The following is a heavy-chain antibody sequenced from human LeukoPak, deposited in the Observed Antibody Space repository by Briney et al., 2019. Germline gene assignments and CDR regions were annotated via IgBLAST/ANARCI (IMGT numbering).Heavy chain of an antibody. CDR1: GFTFSSYG. Sequence: PGGSLRLSCAASGFTFSSYGMHWVRQAPGKGLEWVALISYDGSNTYYADSVKGRFTISRDNSKNTLYLQMNSLRAEDTAVYYCAKDWAMVRGVIYYWGQGTLVTVSS. D-gene: IGHD3-10*01. CDR3: AKDWAMVRGVIYY. V-gene: IGHV3-30*18. CDR2: ISYDGSNT. J-gene: IGHJ4*02.